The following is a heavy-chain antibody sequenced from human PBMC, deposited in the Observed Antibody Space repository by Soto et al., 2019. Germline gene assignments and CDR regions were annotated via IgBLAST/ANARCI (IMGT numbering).Heavy chain of an antibody. D-gene: IGHD6-13*01. J-gene: IGHJ6*02. V-gene: IGHV1-69*06. CDR3: ARGGYSSTWSNLLDRSGLDV. Sequence: QGQLVQSGAEAKKPGSSVKVSCKTSGGTFSSYAISWVRQAPGQWLEWMGGIVPLFRTTNYAQKFQGRVNITEDTSTHTVYMELSGLRSGYTSVDYCARGGYSSTWSNLLDRSGLDVWGQGTTVTVSS. CDR2: IVPLFRTT. CDR1: GGTFSSYA.